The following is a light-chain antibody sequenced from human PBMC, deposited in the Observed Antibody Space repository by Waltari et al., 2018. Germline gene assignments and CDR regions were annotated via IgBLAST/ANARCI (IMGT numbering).Light chain of an antibody. CDR1: SSDVGRYNL. V-gene: IGLV2-23*03. Sequence: QSALTQPASVSGSPGQSITISCTGTSSDVGRYNLFSWYQQHPGKAPKLMIYEGNKRPSGVSNRFSGSKSGNTASLTISGLQAEDEADYYCCSYAGSSTFPYVFGTGTKVTVL. CDR2: EGN. CDR3: CSYAGSSTFPYV. J-gene: IGLJ1*01.